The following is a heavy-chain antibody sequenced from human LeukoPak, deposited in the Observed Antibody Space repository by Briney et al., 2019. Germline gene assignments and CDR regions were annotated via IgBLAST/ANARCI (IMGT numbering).Heavy chain of an antibody. J-gene: IGHJ1*01. V-gene: IGHV3-30*02. Sequence: GGSLRLSCAASGFTFSSYGMHWVRQAPGKGLEWVAFIRYDGSNKYYADSVKGRFTISRDNSKNTLYLQMNSLRAEDTAVYYCAKGDVVLGYCSSTSCLGHFQHWGQGTLVTVSS. CDR3: AKGDVVLGYCSSTSCLGHFQH. D-gene: IGHD2-2*01. CDR1: GFTFSSYG. CDR2: IRYDGSNK.